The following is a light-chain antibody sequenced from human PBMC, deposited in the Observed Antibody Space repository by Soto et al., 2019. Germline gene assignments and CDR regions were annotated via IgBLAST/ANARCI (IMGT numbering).Light chain of an antibody. V-gene: IGKV1-12*01. CDR1: QDISRG. CDR3: QQSSSFPLT. CDR2: AAS. J-gene: IGKJ4*01. Sequence: DIQMTQSPSSVYASVGDRVTITCRASQDISRGLAWYQQRPGQAPKLLIYAASTSQSGVPSRFSGGGSGTDFTLTVTSLQPEDFATYFCQQSSSFPLTFGGGTRV.